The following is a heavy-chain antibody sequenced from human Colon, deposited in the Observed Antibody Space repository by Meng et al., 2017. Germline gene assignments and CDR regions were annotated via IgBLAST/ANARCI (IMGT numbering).Heavy chain of an antibody. V-gene: IGHV6-1*01. D-gene: IGHD6-19*01. J-gene: IGHJ4*02. CDR2: TYYRSKWYN. CDR1: GYSVTSNSAA. CDR3: ARSGSSGWIDY. Sequence: VQWPRSCPDLVNPPQTLSLPVAIPGYSVTSNSAAWNWIRQAPAGGREWLGRTYYRSKWYNGYAVSVKSLITINPDTSKNQFSLQLNSVTPEDTAMYYCARSGSSGWIDYWGQGTLVTVSS.